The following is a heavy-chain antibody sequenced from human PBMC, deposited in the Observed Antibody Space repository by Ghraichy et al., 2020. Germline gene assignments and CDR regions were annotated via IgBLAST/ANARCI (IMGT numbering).Heavy chain of an antibody. V-gene: IGHV4-39*01. CDR3: ARHAHDTIFGVYYYYGMDV. D-gene: IGHD3-3*01. CDR2: IYYSGST. J-gene: IGHJ6*02. Sequence: SETLSLTCTVSGGSISSSSYYWGWIRQPPGKGLEWIGSIYYSGSTYYNPSLKSRVTISVDTSKNQFSLKLSSVTAADTAVYYCARHAHDTIFGVYYYYGMDVWGQVTTITVSS. CDR1: GGSISSSSYY.